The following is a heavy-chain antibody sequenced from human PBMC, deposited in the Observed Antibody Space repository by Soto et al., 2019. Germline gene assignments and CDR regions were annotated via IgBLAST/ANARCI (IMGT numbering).Heavy chain of an antibody. J-gene: IGHJ5*02. Sequence: SVKVSCKASGGTFSSYAISWVRQAPEQGLEWMGGIIPIFGTANYAQKFQGRVTITADKSTSTAYMELSSLRSEDTAVYYCARDSSSWYNWFDPWGQGTLVTVSS. V-gene: IGHV1-69*06. CDR2: IIPIFGTA. CDR3: ARDSSSWYNWFDP. CDR1: GGTFSSYA. D-gene: IGHD6-13*01.